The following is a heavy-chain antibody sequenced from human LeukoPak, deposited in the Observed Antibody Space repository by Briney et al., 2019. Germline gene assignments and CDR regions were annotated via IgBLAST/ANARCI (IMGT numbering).Heavy chain of an antibody. CDR2: IWYDGSNE. CDR3: ARGQWLVNQLPSRNWFDP. Sequence: GGSLRLSCAASGFTFSTYGMHWVRQAPGKGLEWEAVIWYDGSNEYYADSVKGRFTISRDNSKNTLYLQMNSLRAEDTAVYYCARGQWLVNQLPSRNWFDPWGQGTLDTVSS. CDR1: GFTFSTYG. J-gene: IGHJ5*02. V-gene: IGHV3-33*01. D-gene: IGHD6-19*01.